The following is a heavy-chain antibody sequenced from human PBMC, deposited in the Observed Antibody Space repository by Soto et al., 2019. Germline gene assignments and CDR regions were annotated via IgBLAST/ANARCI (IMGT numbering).Heavy chain of an antibody. J-gene: IGHJ4*02. CDR3: ARSPGDYHFDY. CDR2: IYPGDSDI. CDR1: GYTFSSYW. D-gene: IGHD4-17*01. V-gene: IGHV5-51*01. Sequence: EVQLVQSGAEVKKPGESLQISCKASGYTFSSYWIAWVRQMPGRGLEWMGIIYPGDSDIRYSPSFQGQVTISADKSINTAYLQWRSLKASDTGMYYCARSPGDYHFDYWGQGTLVTVSS.